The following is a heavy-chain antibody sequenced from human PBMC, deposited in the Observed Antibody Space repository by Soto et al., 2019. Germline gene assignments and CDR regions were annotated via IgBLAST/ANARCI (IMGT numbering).Heavy chain of an antibody. Sequence: GGSLRLSCAASGFTFSGYSMNWVRQAPGKGLEWVSSISSSSSYIYYADSVKGRFTISRDNAKNSLYLQMNSLRAEDTAVYYCARDPLPGFYGWGQGTLVTVSS. CDR2: ISSSSSYI. D-gene: IGHD3-10*01. CDR3: ARDPLPGFYG. CDR1: GFTFSGYS. V-gene: IGHV3-21*01. J-gene: IGHJ4*02.